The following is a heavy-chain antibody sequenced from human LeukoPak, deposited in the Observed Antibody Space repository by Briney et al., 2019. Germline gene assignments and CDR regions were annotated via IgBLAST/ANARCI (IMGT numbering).Heavy chain of an antibody. CDR1: GFTFSSYG. CDR2: IRYDGSNK. CDR3: ARLYYQLLYAFDI. D-gene: IGHD2-2*01. J-gene: IGHJ3*02. Sequence: GGSLRLSCAASGFTFSSYGMHWVRQAPGKGLEWVAFIRYDGSNKYYADSVKGRFTISRDNAKNSLYLQMNSLRAEDTAVYYCARLYYQLLYAFDIWGQGTMVTVSS. V-gene: IGHV3-30*02.